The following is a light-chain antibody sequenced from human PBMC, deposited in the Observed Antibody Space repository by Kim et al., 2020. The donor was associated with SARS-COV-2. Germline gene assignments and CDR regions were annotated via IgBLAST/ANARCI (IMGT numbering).Light chain of an antibody. V-gene: IGLV3-1*01. Sequence: PGQTASITCSGDKLGDKYACWYQQKPGQSPVLVIYQDSKRPSGIPERFSGSNSGNTATLTISGTQAMDEADYYCQAWDSSTAGSYVFGTGTKVTVL. CDR2: QDS. CDR1: KLGDKY. CDR3: QAWDSSTAGSYV. J-gene: IGLJ1*01.